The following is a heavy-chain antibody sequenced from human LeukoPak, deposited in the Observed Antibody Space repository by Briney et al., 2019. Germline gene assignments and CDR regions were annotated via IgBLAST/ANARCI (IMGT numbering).Heavy chain of an antibody. D-gene: IGHD5-24*01. CDR3: AKGSRRWLQFNYYYGMDV. J-gene: IGHJ6*02. Sequence: PGGSLRLSCAASGFTFSSYAMSWVRQAPGKGLEWVSAISGSGGSTYYADSVKGRFTISRDNSKNTLYLQMNSLRAEDTAVYYCAKGSRRWLQFNYYYGMDVWGQGTTVTVSS. V-gene: IGHV3-23*01. CDR1: GFTFSSYA. CDR2: ISGSGGST.